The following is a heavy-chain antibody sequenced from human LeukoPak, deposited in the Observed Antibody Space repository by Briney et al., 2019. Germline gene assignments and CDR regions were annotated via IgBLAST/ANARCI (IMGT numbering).Heavy chain of an antibody. CDR3: AKDFIDIVVVPAAMFDY. CDR2: ISYDGSNK. D-gene: IGHD2-2*01. J-gene: IGHJ4*02. CDR1: GFTFSSYG. V-gene: IGHV3-30*18. Sequence: PGRSLRLSCAASGFTFSSYGMHWVRHAPGKGLECGVDISYDGSNKYYADSVKGRFTISRDNSKNTLYLQMNSLRAEDTAVYYCAKDFIDIVVVPAAMFDYWGQGTLVTVSS.